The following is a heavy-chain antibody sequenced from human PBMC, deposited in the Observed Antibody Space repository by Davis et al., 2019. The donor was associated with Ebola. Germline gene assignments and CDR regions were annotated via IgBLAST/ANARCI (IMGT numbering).Heavy chain of an antibody. CDR3: ATDAWTTGTTGGYYGMDV. CDR2: IIPIFGTA. Sequence: SVKVSCKASGYTFTSYGISWVRQAPGQGLEWMGGIIPIFGTANYAQKFQGRVTITADESTSTAYMELSSLRSEDTAVYYCATDAWTTGTTGGYYGMDVWGQGTTVTVSS. J-gene: IGHJ6*02. D-gene: IGHD1-1*01. V-gene: IGHV1-69*13. CDR1: GYTFTSYG.